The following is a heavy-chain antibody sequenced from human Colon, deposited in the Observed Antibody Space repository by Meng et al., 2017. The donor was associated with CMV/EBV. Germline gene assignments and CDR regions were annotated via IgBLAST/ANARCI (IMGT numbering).Heavy chain of an antibody. V-gene: IGHV3-74*01. CDR3: ARDPGDGSD. D-gene: IGHD2-15*01. CDR2: VNSDGTST. Sequence: GESLKISCATSGFTFSSYWMHWVRQAPGKGLVWVSRVNSDGTSTSYADSVKGRFTISRDNAENTLYLQMNSLRAEDTAVYYCARDPGDGSDWGQGALVTVSS. CDR1: GFTFSSYW. J-gene: IGHJ4*02.